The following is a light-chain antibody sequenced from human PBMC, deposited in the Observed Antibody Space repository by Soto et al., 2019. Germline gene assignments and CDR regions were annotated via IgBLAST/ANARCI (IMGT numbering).Light chain of an antibody. CDR3: QQGYSNPWT. V-gene: IGKV1-9*01. CDR1: QGISSY. CDR2: AAS. J-gene: IGKJ1*01. Sequence: DIQLTQSPSFLSASVGDRVTITCRASQGISSYLAWYQQKPGKAPKLLIYAASNLQSGVPSRFSGSGSGTNFTLSLNSLQPEDFATYYCQQGYSNPWTFGQGTKVDIK.